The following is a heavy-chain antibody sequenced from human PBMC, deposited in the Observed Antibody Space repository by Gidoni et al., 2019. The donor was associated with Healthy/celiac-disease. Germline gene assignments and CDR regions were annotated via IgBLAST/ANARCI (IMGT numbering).Heavy chain of an antibody. CDR2: IGWDSGRI. V-gene: IGHV3-9*01. Sequence: EFHLLDLGVGWLQLGSSLVPPCLASGSLFVDYALPWFRNASGRGLGREGPSKGQEWVSRIGWDSGRIGYADSVKGGLTITRDNEKNSLYLQMTSLRAEDTGLYYGAKEKGWSSNSCRLDDWGQGTMVTVSS. J-gene: IGHJ4*02. CDR3: AKEKGWSSNSCRLDD. CDR1: GSLFVDYA. D-gene: IGHD2-2*01.